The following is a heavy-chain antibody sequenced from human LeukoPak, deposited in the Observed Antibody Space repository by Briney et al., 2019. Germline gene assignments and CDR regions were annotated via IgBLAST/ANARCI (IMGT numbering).Heavy chain of an antibody. Sequence: ASVKISCKASGYTFTDYYMHWVQQAPGKGLEWMGRVDPEDGETIYAEKFQDRVTITADTSTDTAYMELSSLRSEDTAVYYCATALLRFLEWLPNYWGQGTLVTVSS. CDR3: ATALLRFLEWLPNY. CDR1: GYTFTDYY. D-gene: IGHD3-3*01. CDR2: VDPEDGET. J-gene: IGHJ4*02. V-gene: IGHV1-69-2*01.